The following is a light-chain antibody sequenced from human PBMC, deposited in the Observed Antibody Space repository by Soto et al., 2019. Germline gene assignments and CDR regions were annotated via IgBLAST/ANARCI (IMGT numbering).Light chain of an antibody. CDR3: GAWDSSQSAYV. CDR1: SSNIGGNS. Sequence: SVLTQPPSVSAAPGQKVTISCSGSSSNIGGNSVSWYQQLPGTAPKLLIYDDNKRPSGIPDRFSGSKSGTSATLGITGFQTGDDADYNCGAWDSSQSAYVFGARTNVTV. J-gene: IGLJ1*01. V-gene: IGLV1-51*01. CDR2: DDN.